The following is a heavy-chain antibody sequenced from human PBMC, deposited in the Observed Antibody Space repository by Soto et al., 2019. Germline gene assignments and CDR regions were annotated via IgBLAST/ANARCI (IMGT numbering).Heavy chain of an antibody. CDR2: ISAYKGNT. D-gene: IGHD2-15*01. CDR3: ARDRVVVVAADYYYYGMDV. V-gene: IGHV1-18*04. CDR1: GYTFTSYG. Sequence: QVQLVQSGAEVKKPGASVKVSCKASGYTFTSYGISWVRQAPGQGLEWMGWISAYKGNTNYAQKLQGRVTMTTDTSTSTAYMELRSLRSDDTAVYYCARDRVVVVAADYYYYGMDVWGQGTTVTVSS. J-gene: IGHJ6*02.